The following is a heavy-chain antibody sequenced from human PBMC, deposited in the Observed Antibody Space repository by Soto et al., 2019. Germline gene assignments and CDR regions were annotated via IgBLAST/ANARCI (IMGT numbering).Heavy chain of an antibody. J-gene: IGHJ4*02. CDR3: ARGTYDSSGWTFDY. CDR1: VFTFSSYS. Sequence: PGGSLRLSCAASVFTFSSYSMSWVRQAPGKGLEWVSYISSSSSYTNYADSVKGRFTISRDNAKNSLYLQMNSLRAEDTAVYYCARGTYDSSGWTFDYWGQGTLVTVSS. CDR2: ISSSSSYT. V-gene: IGHV3-11*05. D-gene: IGHD3-22*01.